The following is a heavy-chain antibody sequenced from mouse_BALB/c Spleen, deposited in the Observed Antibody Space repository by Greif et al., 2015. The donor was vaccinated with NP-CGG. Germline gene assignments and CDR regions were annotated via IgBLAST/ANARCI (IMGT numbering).Heavy chain of an antibody. D-gene: IGHD2-4*01. Sequence: QVQLKESGAELVRPGSSVKISCKASGYAFSSYWMNWVKQRPGQGLEWIGQIYPGDGDTNYNGKFKGKATLTADKSSSTAYMQLSSLTSEDSAVYFCAIYYDYDDYAMDYWGQGTSVTVSS. V-gene: IGHV1-80*01. J-gene: IGHJ4*01. CDR2: IYPGDGDT. CDR3: AIYYDYDDYAMDY. CDR1: GYAFSSYW.